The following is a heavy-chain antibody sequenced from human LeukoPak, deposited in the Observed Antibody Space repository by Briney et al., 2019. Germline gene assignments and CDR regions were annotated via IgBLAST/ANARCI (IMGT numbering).Heavy chain of an antibody. CDR2: IYYSGST. J-gene: IGHJ4*02. CDR3: ARWEGDYVDY. CDR1: GGSISSYY. D-gene: IGHD1-26*01. V-gene: IGHV4-59*01. Sequence: SETLSLTCTVSGGSISSYYWSWIRQPPGKGLEWIGYIYYSGSTNYNPSLKSRVTISVDTSKNQFSLKLSSVTAADMAVYYCARWEGDYVDYWGQGTLVTASS.